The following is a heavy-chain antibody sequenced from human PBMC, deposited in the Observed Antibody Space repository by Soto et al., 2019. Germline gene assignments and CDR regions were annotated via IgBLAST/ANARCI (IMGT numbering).Heavy chain of an antibody. CDR1: GFTFSSYG. Sequence: PGWSLRLSCAASGFTFSSYGMHWVRQAPGKGLEWVAVIWYDGSNKYYADSVKGRFTISRDNSKNTLYLQMNSLRAEDTAVYYCARDKHGSGSYYDYWGQGTLVTVSS. J-gene: IGHJ4*02. CDR2: IWYDGSNK. V-gene: IGHV3-33*01. CDR3: ARDKHGSGSYYDY. D-gene: IGHD3-10*01.